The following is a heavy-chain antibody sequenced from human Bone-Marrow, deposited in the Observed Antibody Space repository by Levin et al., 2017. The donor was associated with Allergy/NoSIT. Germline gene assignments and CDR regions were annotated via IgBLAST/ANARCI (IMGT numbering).Heavy chain of an antibody. D-gene: IGHD6-13*01. CDR2: ISWNSHTR. CDR1: GFNLEDYA. J-gene: IGHJ4*02. V-gene: IGHV3-9*01. CDR3: VKGGAAAGPLFDY. Sequence: PGGSLRLSCAASGFNLEDYAMHWVRQPPGKGLEWVSSISWNSHTRDYADSVKGRFTISKDDAKNSLYLQLYSLRPEDTALYYCVKGGAAAGPLFDYWGRGTLVTVSS.